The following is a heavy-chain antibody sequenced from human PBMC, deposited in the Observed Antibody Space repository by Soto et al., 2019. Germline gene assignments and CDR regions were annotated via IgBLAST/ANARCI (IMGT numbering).Heavy chain of an antibody. J-gene: IGHJ6*03. D-gene: IGHD3-16*02. CDR3: ARGDNIDYIWGSYRSYYYLGYMDV. CDR2: IKQDGSEK. Sequence: GGSLRLSCAASGFTFSSYWMSWVRQAPGKGLEWVANIKQDGSEKQYVDSVKGRFTISRDNAKNSLYLQMNSLRAEDTAVYYCARGDNIDYIWGSYRSYYYLGYMDVWGKGTTVTVSS. V-gene: IGHV3-7*01. CDR1: GFTFSSYW.